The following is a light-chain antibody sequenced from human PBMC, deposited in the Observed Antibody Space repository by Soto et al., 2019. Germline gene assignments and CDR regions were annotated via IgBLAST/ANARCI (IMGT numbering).Light chain of an antibody. CDR2: GAS. CDR3: QQYGTTPRT. CDR1: QNVAYNS. V-gene: IGKV3-20*01. J-gene: IGKJ1*01. Sequence: EIVLAQSPGILSLSPGARATLSCRASQNVAYNSLAWYQQRPGQAPRLLIYGASTRATSIPDRFSGSGSGTDFTLTISRLEPEDFAVYYCQQYGTTPRTFGQGTKVEIK.